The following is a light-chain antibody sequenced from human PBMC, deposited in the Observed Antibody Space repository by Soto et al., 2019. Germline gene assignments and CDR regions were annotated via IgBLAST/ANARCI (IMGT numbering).Light chain of an antibody. CDR3: QQYDSSWT. CDR2: GAS. CDR1: QSVSNRY. V-gene: IGKV3-20*01. Sequence: EIVLTQSPGTLSLSPGERATLSCWASQSVSNRYLAWYQQKPGQAPRLLIYGASSRATGIPDRFSCSGSGTDFTLTISRLGPEDFAVYYCQQYDSSWTFGQGTKVDIK. J-gene: IGKJ1*01.